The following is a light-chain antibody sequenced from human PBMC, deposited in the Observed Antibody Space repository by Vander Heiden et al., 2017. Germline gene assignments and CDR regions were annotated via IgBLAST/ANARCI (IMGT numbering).Light chain of an antibody. CDR3: HQRDSTPTT. J-gene: IGKJ1*01. V-gene: IGKV1-39*01. CDR2: AAS. CDR1: QSISSY. Sequence: DIQMTQSPSSLSASVGDRVTITCRASQSISSYLNWYQQKPGKAPKLLIYAASSLQSGVPSRFSGSGSGTDFTLTIIRLQPEDFATYYCHQRDSTPTTFGQGTKVEIK.